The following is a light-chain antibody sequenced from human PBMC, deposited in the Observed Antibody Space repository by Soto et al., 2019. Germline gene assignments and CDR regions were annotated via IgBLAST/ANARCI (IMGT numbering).Light chain of an antibody. Sequence: QSVLTQPPSVSGAPGQRVTISCTGSSSNIGAGYDVHWYQQLPGTAPKLLIYGNSNRPSGVPDRFSGSKSGTSASLAITGLQAEDEADYYCQSYESSLRGLVFGTGTKLTVL. CDR1: SSNIGAGYD. CDR2: GNS. V-gene: IGLV1-40*01. J-gene: IGLJ1*01. CDR3: QSYESSLRGLV.